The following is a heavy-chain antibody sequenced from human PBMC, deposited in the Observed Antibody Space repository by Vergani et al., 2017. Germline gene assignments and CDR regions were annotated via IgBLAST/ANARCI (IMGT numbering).Heavy chain of an antibody. CDR3: ARGRYRSGWLYYFDY. D-gene: IGHD6-19*01. J-gene: IGHJ4*02. V-gene: IGHV4-34*02. Sequence: QVQLQQWGAGLLKPSETLSLTCAVYGGSFSGYYWSWIRQPPGKGLEWIGETNQSGSTKYNPSLKSRVTISVDTSKNQFSLKLSSVTAADTAVYYCARGRYRSGWLYYFDYWGQGTLVTVSS. CDR2: TNQSGST. CDR1: GGSFSGYY.